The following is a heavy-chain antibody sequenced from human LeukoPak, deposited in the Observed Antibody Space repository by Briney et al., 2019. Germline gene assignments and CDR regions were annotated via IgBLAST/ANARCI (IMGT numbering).Heavy chain of an antibody. D-gene: IGHD5/OR15-5a*01. Sequence: GGSLRLSCAASGFTFSTYWMHWVRHAPGKGLVWVSLIKIDGSSTTYADSVKGRFTISRDNAKNTLYLQMNSLRAEDTAMYYCARSTPRDAFDIWGQGTMVTVSS. CDR3: ARSTPRDAFDI. CDR2: IKIDGSST. CDR1: GFTFSTYW. J-gene: IGHJ3*02. V-gene: IGHV3-74*01.